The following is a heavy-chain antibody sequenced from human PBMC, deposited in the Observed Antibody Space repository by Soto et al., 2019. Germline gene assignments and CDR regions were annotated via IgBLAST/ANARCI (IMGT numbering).Heavy chain of an antibody. CDR2: VKSKNHGGTT. J-gene: IGHJ4*01. CDR3: TTDSYITSIIVRFDY. CDR1: GFTFSNAW. V-gene: IGHV3-15*07. D-gene: IGHD3-22*01. Sequence: GGSLRLSCAASGFTFSNAWINWVRQAPGKGLEWVGRVKSKNHGGTTDFAAPVKGRFAISRDDSKNVMYLEMNSLKTEDTSIYYCTTDSYITSIIVRFDYWGHGTLVTVSS.